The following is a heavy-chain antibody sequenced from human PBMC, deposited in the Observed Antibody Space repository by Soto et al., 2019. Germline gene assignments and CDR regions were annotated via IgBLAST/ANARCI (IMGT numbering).Heavy chain of an antibody. J-gene: IGHJ4*02. CDR3: ARAASAAGSRYFDY. D-gene: IGHD6-13*01. Sequence: PGGSLRLSCAASGFTFSDSYVTWIRQAPGKGLEWLSYISSTSRHTDYADSVKGRFTISRDNANNSLYLQMNSLRVDDSAVYFCARAASAAGSRYFDYWGQGALVTVSS. CDR2: ISSTSRHT. V-gene: IGHV3-11*06. CDR1: GFTFSDSY.